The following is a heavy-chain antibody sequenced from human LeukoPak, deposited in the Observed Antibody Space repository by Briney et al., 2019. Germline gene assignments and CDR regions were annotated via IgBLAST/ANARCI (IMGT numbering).Heavy chain of an antibody. CDR3: AIDKGEDVAATHYYFDY. J-gene: IGHJ4*02. CDR1: GFTFNTYS. D-gene: IGHD6-13*01. CDR2: ITRSSSYI. V-gene: IGHV3-21*01. Sequence: GGSLRLSCAASGFTFNTYSMNWVRQAPGKGLEWVSSITRSSSYIYYADSVKGRFSISRDNAKNSLYLQIDSLRAEDTAVYYCAIDKGEDVAATHYYFDYWGQGTLVTVSS.